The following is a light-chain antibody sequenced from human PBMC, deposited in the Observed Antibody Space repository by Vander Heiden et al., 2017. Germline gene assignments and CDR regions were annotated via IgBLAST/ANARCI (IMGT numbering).Light chain of an antibody. CDR2: WAS. Sequence: DIVMTQSPDSLAVSLGERATINCKSSQSVLYSSNNKNYLAGYQQKPGQPPKLLIYWASTRESGVPDRFSGSGSGTDFTLTISSLQAEDVAVYYCQQYYTSPPSFGPGTKVYIK. CDR1: QSVLYSSNNKNY. V-gene: IGKV4-1*01. J-gene: IGKJ3*01. CDR3: QQYYTSPPS.